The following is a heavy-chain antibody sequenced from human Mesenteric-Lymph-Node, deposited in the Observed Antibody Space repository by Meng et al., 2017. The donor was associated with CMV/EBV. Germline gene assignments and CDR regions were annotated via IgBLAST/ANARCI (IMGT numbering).Heavy chain of an antibody. CDR1: GGSIGGAGYC. J-gene: IGHJ4*02. D-gene: IGHD3-22*01. Sequence: TVSGGSIGGAGYCYSWIRQHPEEGLEWIGYVYYSETASYTPCLKSRVTVSVDTSKNQFSLKLTSVTAADTALYYCAIDTNGYYHFHYWGQGTLVTVSS. CDR3: AIDTNGYYHFHY. V-gene: IGHV4-31*03. CDR2: VYYSETA.